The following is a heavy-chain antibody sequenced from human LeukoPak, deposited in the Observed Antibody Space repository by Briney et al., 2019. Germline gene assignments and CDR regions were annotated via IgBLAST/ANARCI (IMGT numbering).Heavy chain of an antibody. CDR1: GFPFSDDW. CDR3: AKDPSTLTIRDDY. D-gene: IGHD5-24*01. V-gene: IGHV3-23*01. Sequence: GGSLRLSCAASGFPFSDDWMSWVRQAPGKGLEWVSTIHPSGTNTHYADSVKGRFTISRDNSKNKLFLLMSTLRADDTAIYYCAKDPSTLTIRDDYWGQGTLVTVSS. CDR2: IHPSGTNT. J-gene: IGHJ4*02.